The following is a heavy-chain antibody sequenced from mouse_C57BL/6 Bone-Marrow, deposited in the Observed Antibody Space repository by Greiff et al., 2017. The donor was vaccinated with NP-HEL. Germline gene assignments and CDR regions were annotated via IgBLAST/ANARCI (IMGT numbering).Heavy chain of an antibody. CDR3: ARSRYYGSSSYFDY. V-gene: IGHV1-61*01. CDR2: IYPSDSET. J-gene: IGHJ2*01. Sequence: QVQLQQPGAELVRPGSSVKLSCKASGYTFTSYWMDWVKQRPGQGLEWIGNIYPSDSETHYNQKFKDKATLTVDKSSSTAYMQLSSLTSEDSTVYYCARSRYYGSSSYFDYWGQGTTLTVSS. D-gene: IGHD1-1*01. CDR1: GYTFTSYW.